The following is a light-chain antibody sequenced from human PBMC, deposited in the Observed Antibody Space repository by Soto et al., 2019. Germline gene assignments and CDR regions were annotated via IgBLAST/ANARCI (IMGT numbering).Light chain of an antibody. CDR3: QQDYNLPPFT. CDR2: GAS. Sequence: PGARVTLSCRASQSVSSSYLTWYQQKPGQAPRLLIYGASTRATGIPARFSGSGSGTDFTLTISSLQPEDFAVYYCQQDYNLPPFTFGPGTKVDI. J-gene: IGKJ3*01. CDR1: QSVSSSY. V-gene: IGKV3D-7*01.